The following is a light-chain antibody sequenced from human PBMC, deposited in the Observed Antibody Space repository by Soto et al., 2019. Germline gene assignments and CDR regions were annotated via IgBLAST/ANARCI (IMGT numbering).Light chain of an antibody. Sequence: DIQMTQSPSTLSASVGDRVTITCRASQSISSWLAWYQQKPGKAPKLLIYDASSLESGVPSRLSGSGSGTEFTLTISSLQPDDFATYYCQQYNQGTFGQGTKV. CDR2: DAS. V-gene: IGKV1-5*01. CDR3: QQYNQGT. CDR1: QSISSW. J-gene: IGKJ1*01.